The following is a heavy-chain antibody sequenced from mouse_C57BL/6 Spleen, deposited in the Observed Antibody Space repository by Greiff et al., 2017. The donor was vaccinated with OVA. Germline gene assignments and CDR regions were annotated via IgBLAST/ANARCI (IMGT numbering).Heavy chain of an antibody. CDR2: IWRGGST. J-gene: IGHJ4*01. D-gene: IGHD2-5*01. CDR1: GFSLTSYG. Sequence: VQLQQSGPGLVQPSQSLSITCTVSGFSLTSYGVHWVRQSPGKGLEWLGVIWRGGSTDYNAAFMSRLSITKDNSKSQVFFKMNSLQADDTAIYYCAKKILSNYYAMDYWGQGTSVTVSS. CDR3: AKKILSNYYAMDY. V-gene: IGHV2-5*01.